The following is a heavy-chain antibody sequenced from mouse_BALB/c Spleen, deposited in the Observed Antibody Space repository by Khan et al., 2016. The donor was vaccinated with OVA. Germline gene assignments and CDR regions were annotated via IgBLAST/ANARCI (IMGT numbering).Heavy chain of an antibody. CDR3: ARGDYYGSSSFAY. CDR1: GYSFNGYY. D-gene: IGHD1-1*01. V-gene: IGHV1S34*01. J-gene: IGHJ3*01. CDR2: ISCYNGAT. Sequence: LVKTGASVKISCKASGYSFNGYYMHWVKQSHGKSLEWIGYISCYNGATSYNQKFKGKATFTVDTSSSTAYMQFNILTSEDSTVYYCARGDYYGSSSFAYWGQGTLVTVSA.